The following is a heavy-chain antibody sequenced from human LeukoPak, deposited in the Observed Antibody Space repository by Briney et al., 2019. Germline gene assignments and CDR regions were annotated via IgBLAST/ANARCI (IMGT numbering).Heavy chain of an antibody. Sequence: GSLRLSCAASEFSVGSNYMTWVRQSPGKGLEWIGEIHHGGSTNYHTSLKSRVTISIDKSKNQFSLKLTSVTAADTAVYYCAKGGGAFDRWGRGSLVTVSS. CDR3: AKGGGAFDR. CDR2: IHHGGST. V-gene: IGHV4-4*02. J-gene: IGHJ5*02. CDR1: EFSVGSNY. D-gene: IGHD2-15*01.